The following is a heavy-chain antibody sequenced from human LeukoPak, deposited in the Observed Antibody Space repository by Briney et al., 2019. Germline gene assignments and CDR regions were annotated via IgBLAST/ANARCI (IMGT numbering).Heavy chain of an antibody. CDR2: VSGNGGST. D-gene: IGHD1-26*01. J-gene: IGHJ4*02. CDR3: AKHSGSYFYADFDY. V-gene: IGHV3-23*01. Sequence: GGSLRLSCAASKFTFSNYAMSWVRQAPGKGLEWVSGVSGNGGSTHYADSVKGRFTISRDNSKNTLYLQMNSLRAEDTAVYYCAKHSGSYFYADFDYWGQGTLVTVSS. CDR1: KFTFSNYA.